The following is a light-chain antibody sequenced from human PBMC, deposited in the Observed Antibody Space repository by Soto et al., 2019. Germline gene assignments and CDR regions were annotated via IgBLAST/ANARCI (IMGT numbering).Light chain of an antibody. CDR1: QSVTSSY. V-gene: IGKV3-20*01. J-gene: IGKJ1*01. Sequence: EIVLTQSPGTLSLSPGERATLSCRASQSVTSSYLAWYQHKPGQAPRLLIYGASSRATGIPDRFSGSGSGTDFTLTISRLEPKDFAVYYCQQYGSSPRTFGQGTKVEIK. CDR3: QQYGSSPRT. CDR2: GAS.